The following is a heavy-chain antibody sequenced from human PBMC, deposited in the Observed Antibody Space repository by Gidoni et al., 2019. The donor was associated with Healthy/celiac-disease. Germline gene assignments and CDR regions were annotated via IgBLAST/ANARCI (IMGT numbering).Heavy chain of an antibody. CDR3: ARVWVNCGGDCYNYYYYGMDV. Sequence: QVQLVPSGAEVKKPGASVKVSCKASGYTFTAYYTHWVRQAPGQGLEWMGRINPTRGGTNYAQKFQGRVTMTRDTSISTAYMELSRLRSDDTAVYYGARVWVNCGGDCYNYYYYGMDVWGQGTTVTVSS. D-gene: IGHD2-21*02. J-gene: IGHJ6*02. V-gene: IGHV1-2*06. CDR1: GYTFTAYY. CDR2: INPTRGGT.